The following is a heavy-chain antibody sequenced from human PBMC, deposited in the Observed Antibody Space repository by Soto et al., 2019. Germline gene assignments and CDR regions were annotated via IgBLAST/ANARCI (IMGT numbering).Heavy chain of an antibody. CDR1: GDYINSSYW. V-gene: IGHV4-4*02. CDR2: IYHSGST. CDR3: ARDKVAVTGYFDY. J-gene: IGHJ4*02. D-gene: IGHD6-19*01. Sequence: PSETLSLTCAVSGDYINSSYWWSWLRQPPGKRLEWIGEIYHSGSTNYNPSLKSRVTISVDKSKNQFSLRLSSVTAADTAVYYCARDKVAVTGYFDYWGQGTLVTVSS.